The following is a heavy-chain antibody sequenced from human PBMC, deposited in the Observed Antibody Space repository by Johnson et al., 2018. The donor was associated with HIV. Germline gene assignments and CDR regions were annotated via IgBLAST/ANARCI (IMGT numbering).Heavy chain of an antibody. CDR3: ATDIVVVLAVTGTGAAFDI. CDR1: GFTFSSYA. D-gene: IGHD2-15*01. CDR2: ISYDGSNK. J-gene: IGHJ3*02. V-gene: IGHV3-30*04. Sequence: QVQLVESGGGVVQPGRSLRLSCAASGFTFSSYAMHWVRQAPGKGLEWVAVISYDGSNKYYADSVKGRFTISRDNSKNTLYLQMNSLRAEDTAVYYCATDIVVVLAVTGTGAAFDIWGQGTMVTVSS.